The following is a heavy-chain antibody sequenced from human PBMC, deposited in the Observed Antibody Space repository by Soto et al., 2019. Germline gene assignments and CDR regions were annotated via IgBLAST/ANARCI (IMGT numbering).Heavy chain of an antibody. D-gene: IGHD3-22*01. V-gene: IGHV4-59*01. J-gene: IGHJ4*02. CDR3: ARAPMVLTRYYFDS. CDR2: ISSSGNT. Sequence: SETLSLTCAVYGGSFSGYYWSWIRQPPGKGLEWIGYISSSGNTNYNPSLKSRVSISVDTSKNQFSLNLTSVTAADTGVYYCARAPMVLTRYYFDSWGQGTPVTVSS. CDR1: GGSFSGYY.